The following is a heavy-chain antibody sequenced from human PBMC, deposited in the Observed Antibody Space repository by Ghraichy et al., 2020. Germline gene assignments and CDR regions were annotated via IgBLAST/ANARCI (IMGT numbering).Heavy chain of an antibody. J-gene: IGHJ4*02. D-gene: IGHD3-16*01. CDR3: ARALGDSTAY. CDR1: GFTFSSYW. Sequence: GESLNISCAASGFTFSSYWMHWVRQAPGKGLVWVSGTNTDGSRTTHADSVKGRFTISRDNGRNSLYLQMNGLRVEDTAVYYCARALGDSTAYWGQGTLVTVSS. V-gene: IGHV3-74*03. CDR2: TNTDGSRT.